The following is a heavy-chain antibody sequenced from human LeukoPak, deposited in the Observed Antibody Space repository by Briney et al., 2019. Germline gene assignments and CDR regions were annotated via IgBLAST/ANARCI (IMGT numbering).Heavy chain of an antibody. CDR2: INPNSGGT. CDR3: ASADPSKVRGVIYYYYGMDV. J-gene: IGHJ6*02. D-gene: IGHD3-10*01. V-gene: IGHV1-2*02. Sequence: ASVKVSCKASGYTFTGYYMHWVRQAPGQGLEWMGWINPNSGGTNYAQKFQGRVTMTRDTSISTAYMELSRLRSDDTAVYYCASADPSKVRGVIYYYYGMDVWGQGTTVTVSS. CDR1: GYTFTGYY.